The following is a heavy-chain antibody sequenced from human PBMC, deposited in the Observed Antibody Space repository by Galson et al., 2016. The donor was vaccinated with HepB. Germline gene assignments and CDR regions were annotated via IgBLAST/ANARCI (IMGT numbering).Heavy chain of an antibody. CDR1: GYNFNRHW. CDR3: ARHYGGAVSRPYWYFDL. D-gene: IGHD3-16*01. V-gene: IGHV5-51*01. CDR2: IYPGDSDT. J-gene: IGHJ2*01. Sequence: QSGAEVKKPGESLKISCQASGYNFNRHWIAWVRQMPGKGLEWIGIIYPGDSDTRYSPSFQGQVTISADKSITTAYLQWRSLKASDTAMYFCARHYGGAVSRPYWYFDLWGRGTMVTVSS.